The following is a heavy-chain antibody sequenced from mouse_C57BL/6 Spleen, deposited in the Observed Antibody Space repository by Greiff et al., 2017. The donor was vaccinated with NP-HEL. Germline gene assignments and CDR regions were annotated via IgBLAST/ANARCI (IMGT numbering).Heavy chain of an antibody. CDR1: GYTFTSYW. CDR3: GCSSSYYYAMDY. V-gene: IGHV1-55*01. D-gene: IGHD1-1*01. Sequence: QVQLQQPGAELVKPGASVKMSCKASGYTFTSYWITWVKQRPGQGLEWIGDIYPGSGSTNYNEKFKSKATLTVDTSSSTAYMPLSSLTSTDSAVSFCGCSSSYYYAMDYWGQGTSVTVSS. CDR2: IYPGSGST. J-gene: IGHJ4*01.